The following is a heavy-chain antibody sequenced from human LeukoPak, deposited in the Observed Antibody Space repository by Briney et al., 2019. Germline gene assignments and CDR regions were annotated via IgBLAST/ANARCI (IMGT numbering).Heavy chain of an antibody. CDR3: ARGSITFSGSYYSDYYYGMDV. D-gene: IGHD3-10*01. CDR2: IIPIFGTA. J-gene: IGHJ6*04. CDR1: GGTFSSYA. Sequence: SVKVSCKASGGTFSSYAISWVRQAPGQGLEWMGGIIPIFGTANYAQKFQGRVTITADESTSTAYMELSSLRSEDTAVYYCARGSITFSGSYYSDYYYGMDVWAKGPRSPSPQ. V-gene: IGHV1-69*01.